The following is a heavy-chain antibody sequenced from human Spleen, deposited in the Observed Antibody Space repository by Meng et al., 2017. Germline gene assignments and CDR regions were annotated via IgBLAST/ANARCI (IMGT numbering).Heavy chain of an antibody. V-gene: IGHV4-31*03. CDR2: IYYSGST. J-gene: IGHJ4*02. Sequence: SETLSLTCTVSGGSISSGGYYWSWIRQHPGKGLEWIGYIYYSGSTYYNPSLKSRVTFSVDTSKNQFSLKLSSVTAADTAVYYCARGEDSGSYYDYWGQGTLVTASS. CDR3: ARGEDSGSYYDY. CDR1: GGSISSGGYY. D-gene: IGHD1-26*01.